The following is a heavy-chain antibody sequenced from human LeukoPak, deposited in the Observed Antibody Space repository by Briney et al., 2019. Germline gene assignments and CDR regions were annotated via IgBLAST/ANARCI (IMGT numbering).Heavy chain of an antibody. J-gene: IGHJ4*02. Sequence: GGSLRLSCAASGFTFSSYGMHWVRQAPGKGLEWVAFIRYDGSNKYYADSVKGRFTISRDNSKNTLYLQMNSLRAEDTAVYYCAKDKAESYYDILTGYYTPRGYFDYWGQGTLVTVSS. V-gene: IGHV3-30*02. D-gene: IGHD3-9*01. CDR2: IRYDGSNK. CDR3: AKDKAESYYDILTGYYTPRGYFDY. CDR1: GFTFSSYG.